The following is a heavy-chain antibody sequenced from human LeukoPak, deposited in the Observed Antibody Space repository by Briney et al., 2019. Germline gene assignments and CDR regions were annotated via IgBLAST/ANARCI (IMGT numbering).Heavy chain of an antibody. V-gene: IGHV3-48*02. D-gene: IGHD3-10*01. CDR1: GFTFSSYS. CDR3: ARGRNRGDY. J-gene: IGHJ4*02. Sequence: PGGSLRLSCAASGFTFSSYSMNWVRQAPGKGLEWISYISSSSSAMYYADSVKGRFTVSRDKAKNSLYLQMNSLRDEDTAVYYCARGRNRGDYWGQGTLVTVSS. CDR2: ISSSSSAM.